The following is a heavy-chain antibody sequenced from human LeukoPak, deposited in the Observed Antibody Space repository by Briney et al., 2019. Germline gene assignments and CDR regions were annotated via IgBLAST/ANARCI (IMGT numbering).Heavy chain of an antibody. CDR1: GYTFVSYG. CDR2: INPNSGGT. CDR3: ARGGIAAAGPELDY. D-gene: IGHD6-13*01. Sequence: ASVKVSCKASGYTFVSYGISWVRQAPGQGLEWMGWINPNSGGTNYAQKFQGWVTMTRDTSISTAYMELSRLRSDDTAVYYCARGGIAAAGPELDYWGQGTLVTVSS. J-gene: IGHJ4*02. V-gene: IGHV1-2*04.